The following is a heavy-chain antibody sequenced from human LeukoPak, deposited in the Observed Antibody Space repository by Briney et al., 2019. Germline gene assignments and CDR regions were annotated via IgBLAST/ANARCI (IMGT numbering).Heavy chain of an antibody. D-gene: IGHD3-3*01. Sequence: GGSLRLSCAASGFIFSSCWMSWVRQAPGKGLEWVANIQQDGCRRFYVDSVKGRFTISRDNTKNSLYLQMNSLRAEDTAVYYCARATDYDFWSGRYKERLYYSDLWGQGTLVTVSS. J-gene: IGHJ4*02. CDR1: GFIFSSCW. V-gene: IGHV3-7*01. CDR3: ARATDYDFWSGRYKERLYYSDL. CDR2: IQQDGCRR.